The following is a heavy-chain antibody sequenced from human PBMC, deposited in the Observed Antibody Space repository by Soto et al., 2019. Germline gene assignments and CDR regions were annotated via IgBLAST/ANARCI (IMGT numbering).Heavy chain of an antibody. D-gene: IGHD3-3*01. CDR1: GYTFTSYA. Sequence: APVKVSCTPSGYTFTSYAMPWVRQAPGQRLEWMGGINAGNGNTKYSQKFQGRVTITRDTSASTAYMELSSRRSEDTAVYYCTREGPLRFVEWTYYGMDVWGQGTTVAVSS. V-gene: IGHV1-3*01. CDR2: INAGNGNT. J-gene: IGHJ6*02. CDR3: TREGPLRFVEWTYYGMDV.